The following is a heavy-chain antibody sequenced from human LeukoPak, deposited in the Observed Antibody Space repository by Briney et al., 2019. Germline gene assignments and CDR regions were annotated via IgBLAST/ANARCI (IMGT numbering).Heavy chain of an antibody. CDR3: ARDGDALGLFDY. CDR1: GFTFSSYG. Sequence: GGSLRLSCAASGFTFSSYGMHWVRQAPGKGLEWVAAIWYDGSNKYYADSVKGRFTISRDNSKNTLYLQMNSLRAEDTAVYYCARDGDALGLFDYWGQGTLVTVSS. CDR2: IWYDGSNK. J-gene: IGHJ4*02. D-gene: IGHD7-27*01. V-gene: IGHV3-33*01.